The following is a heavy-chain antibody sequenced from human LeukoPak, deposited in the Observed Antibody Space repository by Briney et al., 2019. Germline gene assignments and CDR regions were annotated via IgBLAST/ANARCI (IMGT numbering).Heavy chain of an antibody. D-gene: IGHD2-15*01. V-gene: IGHV3-11*01. J-gene: IGHJ4*02. Sequence: GGSLRLSCAASGFTFSDYYMNWVRQAPGKGLEWVSSISGSGTILYYADSVKGRFTIARDNAKKSLYLQMNSLRAEDTAVYCCARDRGYCSGGTCARPDYWGQGTLVTVSS. CDR2: ISGSGTIL. CDR3: ARDRGYCSGGTCARPDY. CDR1: GFTFSDYY.